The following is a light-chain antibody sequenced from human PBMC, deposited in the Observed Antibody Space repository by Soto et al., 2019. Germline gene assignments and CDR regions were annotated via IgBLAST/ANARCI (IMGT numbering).Light chain of an antibody. CDR3: CSYVGSYTYV. CDR1: IVDIGSYNR. J-gene: IGLJ1*01. Sequence: QSVLTQPASVSGSPGQAITISCTGTIVDIGSYNRCSWYQQHPGKGPKLIIYEVTDRPSGVSNRFSGSKSGNTASLTISGLQAEDEAYYYCCSYVGSYTYVFGTGTKVTVL. CDR2: EVT. V-gene: IGLV2-14*01.